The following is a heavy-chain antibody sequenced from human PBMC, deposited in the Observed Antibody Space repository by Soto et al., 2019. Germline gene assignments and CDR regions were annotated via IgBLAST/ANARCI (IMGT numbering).Heavy chain of an antibody. Sequence: PSETLSLTCTVSGGSISSYYWSWVRQPPGKGLEWIGYIYYSGSTNYNPSLKSRVTISVDTSKNQFSLKLSSVTAADTAVYYCARAGTMVRGVYYYYGMDVSGPGTPLTV. V-gene: IGHV4-59*01. D-gene: IGHD3-10*01. J-gene: IGHJ6*02. CDR1: GGSISSYY. CDR3: ARAGTMVRGVYYYYGMDV. CDR2: IYYSGST.